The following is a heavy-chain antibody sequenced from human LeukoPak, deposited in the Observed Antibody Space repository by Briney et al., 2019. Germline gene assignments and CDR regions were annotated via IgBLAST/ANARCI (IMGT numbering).Heavy chain of an antibody. J-gene: IGHJ4*02. CDR1: GFTVSSNY. CDR3: AKELRRDGYNQDY. CDR2: ISGSGGST. Sequence: GGSLRLSCAASGFTVSSNYMTWVRQAPGKGLEWVSAISGSGGSTYYADSVKGRFTISRDNSKNTLYLQMNSLRAEDTAVYYCAKELRRDGYNQDYWGQGTLVTVSS. V-gene: IGHV3-23*01. D-gene: IGHD5-12*01.